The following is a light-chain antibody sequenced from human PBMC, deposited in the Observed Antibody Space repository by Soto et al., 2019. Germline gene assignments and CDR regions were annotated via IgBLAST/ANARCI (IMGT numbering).Light chain of an antibody. V-gene: IGKV3-20*01. CDR2: GAS. CDR1: QNIFSNY. Sequence: EIVLTQSPDTVSVSPGERVTLSCRASQNIFSNYLAWYQQKPGQAPRLLIYGASTRATGIADRFTGSGSGTDFTLTINRVEPEDFAVYFCQQYAGSPRTFGQGTKVDI. J-gene: IGKJ1*01. CDR3: QQYAGSPRT.